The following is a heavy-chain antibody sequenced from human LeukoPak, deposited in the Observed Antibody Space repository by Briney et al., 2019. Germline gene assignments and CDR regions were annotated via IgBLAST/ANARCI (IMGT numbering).Heavy chain of an antibody. CDR3: ARGHYSGYDSDY. Sequence: GASVKVSCKASGGTFSSYAISWVRQATGQGLEWMGWMNPNSGNTGYAQKFQGRVTITRNTSISTAYMELSSLRSEDTAVYYCARGHYSGYDSDYWGQGTLVTVSS. CDR2: MNPNSGNT. V-gene: IGHV1-8*03. CDR1: GGTFSSYA. J-gene: IGHJ4*02. D-gene: IGHD5-12*01.